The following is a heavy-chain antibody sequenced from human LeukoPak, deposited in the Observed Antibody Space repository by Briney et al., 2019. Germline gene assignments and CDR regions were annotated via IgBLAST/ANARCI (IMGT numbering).Heavy chain of an antibody. D-gene: IGHD6-13*01. CDR1: GGSISSGDYC. V-gene: IGHV4-30-4*01. J-gene: IGHJ4*02. CDR3: AVTPSYSSSWYVGY. CDR2: IYYSGST. Sequence: SETLSLTCTVSGGSISSGDYCWSWIRQPPGKGLEWIGYIYYSGSTYYNPSLKGRVTISVDTSKNQFSLKLSSVTAADTAVYYCAVTPSYSSSWYVGYWGQGTLVTVSS.